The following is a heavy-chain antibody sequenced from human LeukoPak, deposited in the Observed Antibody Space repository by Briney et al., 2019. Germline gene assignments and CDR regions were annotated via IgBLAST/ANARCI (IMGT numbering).Heavy chain of an antibody. J-gene: IGHJ4*02. Sequence: GGSLRLSCTASGFTFGDYAMSWFRQAPGKGLEWVGFIRSKAYGGTTEYASSVKGRFTISRDDSKSIAYLQMNSLKTEDTAVYYCTRGALSEGLSYYFDYWGQGTLVTVSS. D-gene: IGHD2/OR15-2a*01. V-gene: IGHV3-49*03. CDR1: GFTFGDYA. CDR2: IRSKAYGGTT. CDR3: TRGALSEGLSYYFDY.